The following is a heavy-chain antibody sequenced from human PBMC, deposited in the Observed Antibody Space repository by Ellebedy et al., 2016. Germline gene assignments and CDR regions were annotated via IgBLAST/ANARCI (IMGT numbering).Heavy chain of an antibody. J-gene: IGHJ4*02. Sequence: ESLKISCAVYGGSFSGYYWSWIRQPPGKGLEWIGSIYYSGSTYYNPSLKSRVTISTDTSKNQFSLKLTSVTAADTALYYCVSRPSEYAYFDFWGQGTLVPVSS. D-gene: IGHD2-2*01. CDR1: GGSFSGYY. V-gene: IGHV4-34*01. CDR3: VSRPSEYAYFDF. CDR2: IYYSGST.